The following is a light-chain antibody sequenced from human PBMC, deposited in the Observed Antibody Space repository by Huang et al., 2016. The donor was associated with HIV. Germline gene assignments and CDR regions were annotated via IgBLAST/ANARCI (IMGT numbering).Light chain of an antibody. V-gene: IGKV4-1*01. J-gene: IGKJ1*01. CDR1: QTVLYSLNNKNY. CDR3: LQYYSVPQT. CDR2: CAT. Sequence: DIVMTQSPDSLAVSPGERATINCKSSQTVLYSLNNKNYLAWFQQKPGRPPKLLIYCATTRESGVPDRFSGSGSGTDFTLTINNLQAEDVAVYFCLQYYSVPQTFGHGTKVEIK.